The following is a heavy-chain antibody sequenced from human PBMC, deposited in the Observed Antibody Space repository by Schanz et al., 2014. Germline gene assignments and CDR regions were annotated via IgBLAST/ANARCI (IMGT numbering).Heavy chain of an antibody. V-gene: IGHV1-18*01. CDR1: GYTFISYG. J-gene: IGHJ3*01. CDR2: ISGSNGNT. CDR3: ATMWGYCTATACQILEVLDV. D-gene: IGHD2-8*02. Sequence: QVQLLQSGAEVRKPGASVKVSCKASGYTFISYGISWVRQAPGQGLEWLGWISGSNGNTNYTQKFQGRVTMTIDPYTSTAYMELRSLRSDDTAVFYCATMWGYCTATACQILEVLDVWGQGTMVTVSS.